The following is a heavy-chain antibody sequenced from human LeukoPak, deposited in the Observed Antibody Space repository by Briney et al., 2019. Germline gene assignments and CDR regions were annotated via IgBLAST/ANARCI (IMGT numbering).Heavy chain of an antibody. CDR2: IYYSGST. CDR3: AREAIDFWSGYRYYFDY. Sequence: PSETLSLTCTVSGGSISSSSYYWSWIRQPPGKGLEWIGYIYYSGSTNYNPSLKSRVTISVDTSKNQFSLKLSSVTAADTAVYYCAREAIDFWSGYRYYFDYWGQGTLVTVSS. D-gene: IGHD3-3*01. V-gene: IGHV4-61*01. J-gene: IGHJ4*02. CDR1: GGSISSSSYY.